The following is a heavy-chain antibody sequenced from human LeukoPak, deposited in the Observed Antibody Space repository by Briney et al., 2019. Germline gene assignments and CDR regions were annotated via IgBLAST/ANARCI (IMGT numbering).Heavy chain of an antibody. CDR3: ARAPRFPLDYYYYYYMDV. V-gene: IGHV4-59*01. D-gene: IGHD3-3*01. CDR2: IYNSGST. J-gene: IGHJ6*03. CDR1: GGSISSYY. Sequence: PSETLSLTCTVAGGSISSYYWSWIRQPPGKGLEWIGIIYNSGSTNYNPSLKGRVTISGDTSKNQFSLKLSSVTAADTAVYYCARAPRFPLDYYYYYYMDVWGKGTTVTVSS.